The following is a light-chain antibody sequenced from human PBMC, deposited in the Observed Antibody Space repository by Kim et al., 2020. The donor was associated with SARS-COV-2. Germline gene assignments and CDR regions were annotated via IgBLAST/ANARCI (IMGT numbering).Light chain of an antibody. CDR1: SSDLV. CDR3: SSFTSSGLLV. J-gene: IGLJ3*02. V-gene: IGLV2-14*02. CDR2: DVN. Sequence: QSALTQPASVSGSPGQSIAISCTGSSSDLVSWYQRRPDKAPKAIISDVNKRTSGVSDRFSGSKSGNTASLTISGLLPDDEADYYCSSFTSSGLLVFGGGTQLTVL.